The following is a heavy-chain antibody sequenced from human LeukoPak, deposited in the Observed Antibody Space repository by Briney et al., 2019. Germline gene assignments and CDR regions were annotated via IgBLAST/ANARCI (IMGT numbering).Heavy chain of an antibody. CDR1: GGSMNNYY. D-gene: IGHD1-14*01. CDR2: IYSSGST. V-gene: IGHV4-4*07. Sequence: SETLSLTCTVSGGSMNNYYWNWIRQPAGKRLEWIGHIYSSGSTNYNPSLKSRVTMSIDTSKNQSFLKLSSVTAADTAVYYCARRTDYWGQGTLVTVSS. CDR3: ARRTDY. J-gene: IGHJ4*02.